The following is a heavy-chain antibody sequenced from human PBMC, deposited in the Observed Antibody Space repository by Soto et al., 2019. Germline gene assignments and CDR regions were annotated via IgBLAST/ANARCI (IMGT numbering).Heavy chain of an antibody. J-gene: IGHJ4*02. D-gene: IGHD6-6*01. CDR1: GGSISSGGSY. Sequence: SLTCTVSGGSISSGGSYWSWIRQHPGKGLEWIGYIYYSGSTYYNPSLKSRVTISVDTSKNQFSLKLSSVTAADTAMYYCAGTNSSSPSNFDYWGQGTLVSVSS. CDR2: IYYSGST. CDR3: AGTNSSSPSNFDY. V-gene: IGHV4-31*03.